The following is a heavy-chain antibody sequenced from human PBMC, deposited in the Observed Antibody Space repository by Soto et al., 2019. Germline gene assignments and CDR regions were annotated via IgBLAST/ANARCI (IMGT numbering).Heavy chain of an antibody. CDR1: GGTFSSYA. CDR3: ARTYDFWSGYSY. V-gene: IGHV1-69*13. Sequence: SVKVSCKASGGTFSSYAISWVRQAPGQGLEWMGGIIPIFGTANYAQKFQGRVTITADGSTSTAYMELSSLRSEDTAVYYCARTYDFWSGYSYWGQGTLVTVSS. D-gene: IGHD3-3*01. CDR2: IIPIFGTA. J-gene: IGHJ4*02.